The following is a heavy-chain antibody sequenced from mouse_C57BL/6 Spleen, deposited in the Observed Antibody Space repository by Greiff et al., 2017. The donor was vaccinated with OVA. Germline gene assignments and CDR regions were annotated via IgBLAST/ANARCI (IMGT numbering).Heavy chain of an antibody. CDR3: ARRPMVTTRAMDY. V-gene: IGHV1-50*01. CDR2: IDPSDSYT. J-gene: IGHJ4*01. D-gene: IGHD2-2*01. CDR1: GYTFTSYW. Sequence: VQLQQPGAELVKPGASVKLSCKASGYTFTSYWMQWVKQRPGQGIEWIGEIDPSDSYTNYNQKFKGKATLTVDTSSSTAYMQLSSLTSEDSAVYYCARRPMVTTRAMDYWGQGTSVTVSS.